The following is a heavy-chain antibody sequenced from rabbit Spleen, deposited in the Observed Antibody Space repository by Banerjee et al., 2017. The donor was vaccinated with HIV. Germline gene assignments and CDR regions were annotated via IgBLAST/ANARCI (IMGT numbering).Heavy chain of an antibody. CDR3: ARDTSSSFSSYGMDL. D-gene: IGHD1-1*01. Sequence: QEQLEESGGDLVKPGASLTLTCTASGVSFTISSYMCWVRQAPGKGLEWIACIDSGSSGFTYFATWAKGRFTISKTSSTTVTLQMTRLTAADTANYFCARDTSSSFSSYGMDLWGPGTLVTVS. V-gene: IGHV1S45*01. CDR1: GVSFTISSY. CDR2: IDSGSSGFT. J-gene: IGHJ6*01.